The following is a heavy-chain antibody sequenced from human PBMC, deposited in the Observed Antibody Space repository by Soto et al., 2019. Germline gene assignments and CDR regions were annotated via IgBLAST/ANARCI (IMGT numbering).Heavy chain of an antibody. CDR2: ITYNGSNI. J-gene: IGHJ5*02. Sequence: PGGSLRLSCAASGFTFSSYAMHWVRQAPGKGLEWVAVITYNGSNIYYADSVKGRFTISRDNAKNTLYLQMNSLRAEDTAVYYCARLVDITNYPSVWFDPWGQGTLVTVSS. V-gene: IGHV3-30-3*01. CDR1: GFTFSSYA. CDR3: ARLVDITNYPSVWFDP. D-gene: IGHD3-22*01.